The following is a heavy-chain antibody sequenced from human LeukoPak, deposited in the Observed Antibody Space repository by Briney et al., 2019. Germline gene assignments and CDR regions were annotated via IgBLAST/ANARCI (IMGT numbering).Heavy chain of an antibody. CDR1: GGSISSYY. D-gene: IGHD3-10*01. CDR3: ARLIKKVYYFDY. Sequence: PSETLSLTCTVSGGSISSYYWSWIRQPPGKGLEWIGYIYYSGSTNYNPSLKSRVTISVDTSKNQFSLKLSSVTAADTAVYYCARLIKKVYYFDYWGQGTLVTVSS. V-gene: IGHV4-59*08. J-gene: IGHJ4*02. CDR2: IYYSGST.